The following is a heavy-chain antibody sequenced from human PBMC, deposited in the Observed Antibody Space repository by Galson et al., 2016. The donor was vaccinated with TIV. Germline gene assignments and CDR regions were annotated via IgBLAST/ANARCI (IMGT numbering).Heavy chain of an antibody. J-gene: IGHJ4*01. Sequence: PALVKPTQTLTLTCTVSGFSLTNASMGVAWIRQPPGKALEWLAHIYSNDQKSNDEKSYNKSLKTMHTNSKDTSKSQVVLTMTNMDPVETATDYCAQVVVLSSSWPNTACVDYWGHGALVTGSS. CDR2: IYSNDQKSNDEK. V-gene: IGHV2-26*01. CDR1: GFSLTNASMG. CDR3: AQVVVLSSSWPNTACVDY. D-gene: IGHD6-13*01.